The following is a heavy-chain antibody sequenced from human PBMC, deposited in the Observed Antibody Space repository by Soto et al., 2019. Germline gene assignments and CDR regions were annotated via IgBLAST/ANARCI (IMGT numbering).Heavy chain of an antibody. CDR3: ERDRLAFCGGGSCSFAGH. V-gene: IGHV3-48*01. Sequence: GGSLRLSCVASGFTFSSYSMNWARQAPGKGLEWISYISSSGNIIHYADSVQGRFTISRDNANNALYLQMDSLRAEDTAVYYCERDRLAFCGGGSCSFAGHWGQGTLVTVSS. J-gene: IGHJ1*01. CDR2: ISSSGNII. D-gene: IGHD2-15*01. CDR1: GFTFSSYS.